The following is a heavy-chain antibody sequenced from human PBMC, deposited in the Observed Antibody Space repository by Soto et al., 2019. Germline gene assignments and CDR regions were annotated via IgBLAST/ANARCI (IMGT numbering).Heavy chain of an antibody. CDR1: GGSISSYY. D-gene: IGHD6-13*01. CDR3: ARDARIAAAPPGWFDP. CDR2: IYTSGST. V-gene: IGHV4-4*07. J-gene: IGHJ5*02. Sequence: TSETLSLTCTVSGGSISSYYWSWIRQPAGKGLEWIGRIYTSGSTNYNPSLKSRVTMSVDTSKNQFSLKLSSVTAADTAVYYCARDARIAAAPPGWFDPWGQGTLVTVSS.